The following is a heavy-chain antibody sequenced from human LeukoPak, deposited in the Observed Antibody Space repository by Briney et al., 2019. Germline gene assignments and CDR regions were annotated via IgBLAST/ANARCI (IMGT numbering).Heavy chain of an antibody. CDR2: IYYSGST. J-gene: IGHJ5*02. V-gene: IGHV4-31*03. CDR3: ARDGSRYNP. CDR1: GGSISSGGYS. D-gene: IGHD3-9*01. Sequence: SQTLSLTCTVSGGSISSGGYSWGWIRQHPGKGLEWIGYIYYSGSTYYNPSLKSRVTISVDTSKNQFSLKLSSVTAADTAVYYCARDGSRYNPWGQGTLVTVSS.